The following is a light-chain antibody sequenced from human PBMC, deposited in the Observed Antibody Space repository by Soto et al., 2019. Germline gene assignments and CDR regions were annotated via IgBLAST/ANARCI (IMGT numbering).Light chain of an antibody. CDR1: SSNIGSNY. Sequence: QSVLTQPPSASGTPGQRVTISCSGSSSNIGSNYVYWYQQLPGTAPKLLIYRNNQRPSGVPDRFSVSKSGTSASLAISGLRSEDEAEYYCAAWDDSLSFVFGGGTKLTVL. CDR2: RNN. V-gene: IGLV1-47*01. J-gene: IGLJ2*01. CDR3: AAWDDSLSFV.